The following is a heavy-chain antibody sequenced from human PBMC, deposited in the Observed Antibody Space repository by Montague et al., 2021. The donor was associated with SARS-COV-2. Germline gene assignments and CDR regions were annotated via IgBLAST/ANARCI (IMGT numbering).Heavy chain of an antibody. D-gene: IGHD5-12*01. V-gene: IGHV4-39*01. CDR1: GGSIISTTSN. J-gene: IGHJ5*02. Sequence: SETLSLTCTVSGGSIISTTSNWGWIRQPPGKGLEWIGSIYYTANTYYTPSLKTRVTISADTTKNQFSLRLRSVTAADTAVYYCARERLRDGWFDPWGQGTLVTVPS. CDR3: ARERLRDGWFDP. CDR2: IYYTANT.